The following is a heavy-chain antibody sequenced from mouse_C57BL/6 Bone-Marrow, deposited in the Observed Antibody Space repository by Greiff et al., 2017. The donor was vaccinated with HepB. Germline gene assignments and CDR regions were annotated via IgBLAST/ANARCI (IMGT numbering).Heavy chain of an antibody. CDR1: GFTFSSYA. Sequence: EVNVVESGGGLVKPGGSLKLSCAASGFTFSSYAMSWVRQTPEKRLEWVATISDGGSYTYYPDNVKGRFTISRDNAKNNLYLQMSHLKSEDTAMYYCARDGIQGTWFAYWGQGTLVTVSA. CDR3: ARDGIQGTWFAY. D-gene: IGHD4-1*01. J-gene: IGHJ3*01. CDR2: ISDGGSYT. V-gene: IGHV5-4*01.